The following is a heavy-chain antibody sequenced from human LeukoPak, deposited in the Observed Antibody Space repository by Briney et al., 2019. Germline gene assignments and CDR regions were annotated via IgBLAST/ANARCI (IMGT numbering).Heavy chain of an antibody. CDR3: AKIGRGLYGSGSYFDY. V-gene: IGHV3-23*01. CDR1: GFTFSSYA. CDR2: ISGSGGST. Sequence: GGSLRLSCAASGFTFSSYAMSWVRQAPGKGLEWVSAISGSGGSTYYADSVKGRFTISRDNSKNTLYLQMNSLRAEDTAVYYCAKIGRGLYGSGSYFDYWGQGTLVTVSS. D-gene: IGHD3-10*01. J-gene: IGHJ4*02.